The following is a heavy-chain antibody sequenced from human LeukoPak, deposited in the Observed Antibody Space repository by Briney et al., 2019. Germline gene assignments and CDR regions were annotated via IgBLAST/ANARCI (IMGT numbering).Heavy chain of an antibody. Sequence: GGSLRLSCAASGFTFSSFSMTWVRQAPGRGLEWVSYISSSSDTVYYADSVKGRFTISRDNGKNSLYLQMTSLRDEDTAVYYCARAVGGSPGYWGQGTLVTVSS. V-gene: IGHV3-48*02. J-gene: IGHJ4*02. CDR1: GFTFSSFS. CDR2: ISSSSDTV. CDR3: ARAVGGSPGY. D-gene: IGHD4-23*01.